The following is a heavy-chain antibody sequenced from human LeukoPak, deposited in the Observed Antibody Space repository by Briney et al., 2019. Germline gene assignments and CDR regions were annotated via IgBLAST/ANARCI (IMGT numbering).Heavy chain of an antibody. D-gene: IGHD6-19*01. J-gene: IGHJ6*02. Sequence: ASVKVSCKASGYTFTSYGISWVRQAPGQGLEWMGWISAYNGNTNYAQKLQGRVTMTTDTSTSTAYMELRSLRSDDTAVYYCARYGAVAGIAVYYGMDVWGQGTTVTVSS. CDR2: ISAYNGNT. CDR3: ARYGAVAGIAVYYGMDV. CDR1: GYTFTSYG. V-gene: IGHV1-18*01.